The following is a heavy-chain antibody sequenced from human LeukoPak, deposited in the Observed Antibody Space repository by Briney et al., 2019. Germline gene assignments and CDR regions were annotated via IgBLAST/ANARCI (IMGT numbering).Heavy chain of an antibody. V-gene: IGHV3-66*01. D-gene: IGHD2-15*01. CDR2: IYSGGST. CDR3: ARNVVVGDTDYFDY. J-gene: IGHJ4*02. Sequence: GGSLRLSCAASGLTVSTNYMSWVRQAPGKGLEWVSVIYSGGSTYYPDSVKGRFTMSRDNSQNTLSLQMNSLRGEDTAVYYCARNVVVGDTDYFDYWGQGTLVTVSS. CDR1: GLTVSTNY.